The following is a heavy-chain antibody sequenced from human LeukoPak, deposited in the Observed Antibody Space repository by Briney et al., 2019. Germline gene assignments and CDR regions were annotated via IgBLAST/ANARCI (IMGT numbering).Heavy chain of an antibody. Sequence: PSETLSLTCTVSGGSISSSSYYWGWIRQPPGKGLEWIGSIYYSGSTYYNPSLKSRVTISVDTSKNQFSLKLSSVTAADTAVYYCARLTYYYCSGSYYLFDYWGQGTLVTVSS. CDR1: GGSISSSSYY. J-gene: IGHJ4*02. V-gene: IGHV4-39*07. CDR2: IYYSGST. D-gene: IGHD3-10*01. CDR3: ARLTYYYCSGSYYLFDY.